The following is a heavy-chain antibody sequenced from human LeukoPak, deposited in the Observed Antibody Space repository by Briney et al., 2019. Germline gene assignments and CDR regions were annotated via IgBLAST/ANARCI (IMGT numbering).Heavy chain of an antibody. CDR3: ARLLVDISRRYCSSTSCYGNYYYYMDV. V-gene: IGHV5-51*01. CDR2: IYPGDSDT. CDR1: GYSFTSYW. Sequence: GESLKISCQGSGYSFTSYWIGWVRQLPGKGLEGMGIIYPGDSDTRYSPSFQGQGTISADKSISTAYLRWSSLTATDTAMYYCARLLVDISRRYCSSTSCYGNYYYYMDVWGKGTTVTVSS. J-gene: IGHJ6*03. D-gene: IGHD2-2*01.